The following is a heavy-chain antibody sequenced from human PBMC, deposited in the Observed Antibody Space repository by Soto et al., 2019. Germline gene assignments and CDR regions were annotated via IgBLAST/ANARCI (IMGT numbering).Heavy chain of an antibody. J-gene: IGHJ6*02. CDR3: ARDTARAMVRIYYGMDV. V-gene: IGHV3-33*08. Sequence: HPGGSLRLSCAASGFTFSSYAMHWVRQAPGKGLEWVAVIWYDGSNKYYADSVKGRFTISRDNSKNTLYLQMNSLRAEDTAVYYCARDTARAMVRIYYGMDVWGQGTTVTVSS. CDR2: IWYDGSNK. CDR1: GFTFSSYA. D-gene: IGHD3-10*01.